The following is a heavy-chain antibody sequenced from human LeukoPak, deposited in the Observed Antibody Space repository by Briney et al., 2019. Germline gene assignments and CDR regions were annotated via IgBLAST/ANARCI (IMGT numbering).Heavy chain of an antibody. V-gene: IGHV1-8*01. CDR2: MNPNSGNT. J-gene: IGHJ6*02. D-gene: IGHD3-22*01. CDR1: GYTFTSYD. Sequence: ASVKVSCKASGYTFTSYDINWERQATGQGLEWMGWMNPNSGNTGYAQKFQGRVTMTRNTSISTAYMELSSLRSEDTAVYYCARVSDSSGYYYYYYGMDVWGQGTTVTVSS. CDR3: ARVSDSSGYYYYYYGMDV.